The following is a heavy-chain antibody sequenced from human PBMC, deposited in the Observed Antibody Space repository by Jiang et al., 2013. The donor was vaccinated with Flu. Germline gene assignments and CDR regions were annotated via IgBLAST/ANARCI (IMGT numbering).Heavy chain of an antibody. D-gene: IGHD5-12*01. J-gene: IGHJ4*02. CDR2: IFHNGIT. CDR3: ARGYIMARYGFDY. CDR1: NYSINRNNY. V-gene: IGHV4-38-2*01. Sequence: QTLSLTCDVSNYSINRNNYWGWIRQSPGMGLEWIGSIFHNGITYYNPTLESRVTLSIDTSKNRFSLTVRSVNAADTAVYFCARGYIMARYGFDYWGQGIVVTVSS.